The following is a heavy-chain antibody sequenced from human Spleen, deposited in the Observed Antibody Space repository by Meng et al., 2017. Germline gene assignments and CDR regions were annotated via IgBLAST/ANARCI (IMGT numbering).Heavy chain of an antibody. CDR3: ARVDRDTGTYFDY. V-gene: IGHV4-4*02. CDR2: IFHIGST. D-gene: IGHD1-26*01. CDR1: GYSVTGSNW. J-gene: IGHJ4*02. Sequence: QVQLQESGPGLVKPSGTLSLTCVVSGYSVTGSNWWSWVRQPPGKGLEWIGEIFHIGSTNYNPSLKTRVAISVDKSKNQFSLKLTSATAADTAVYYCARVDRDTGTYFDYWGQGILVTVSS.